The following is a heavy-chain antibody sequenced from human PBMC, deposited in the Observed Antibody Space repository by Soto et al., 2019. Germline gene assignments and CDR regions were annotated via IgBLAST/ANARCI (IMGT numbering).Heavy chain of an antibody. CDR3: ARDIYIAAARTAYDY. D-gene: IGHD6-13*01. CDR2: INTDGGGT. J-gene: IGHJ4*02. CDR1: GYTFTDYY. V-gene: IGHV1-2*04. Sequence: ASVKVSCKASGYTFTDYYIHWVRQAPGQGLEWLGWINTDGGGTNYARKFEGSVTMTRDTSINTVYLEVNGLTSDDTAIYSCARDIYIAAARTAYDYWGQGTLVTVSS.